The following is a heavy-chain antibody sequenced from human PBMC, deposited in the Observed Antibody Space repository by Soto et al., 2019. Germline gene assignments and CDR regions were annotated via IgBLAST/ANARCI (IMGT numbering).Heavy chain of an antibody. CDR2: IKKDGSEK. V-gene: IGHV3-7*05. Sequence: EVQLVESGGGLVQPGGSLRLSCEASGFTFSAYWMGWVRQAPGTGLQWVATIKKDGSEKYYVDSVTGRFTISRDNDKNSLYLQRNTVRAEDTGVYYCARPVRGSPEDVWGQGTTVTVSS. CDR1: GFTFSAYW. D-gene: IGHD3-16*01. J-gene: IGHJ6*02. CDR3: ARPVRGSPEDV.